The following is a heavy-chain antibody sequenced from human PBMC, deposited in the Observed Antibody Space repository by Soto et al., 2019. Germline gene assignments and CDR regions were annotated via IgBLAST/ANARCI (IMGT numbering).Heavy chain of an antibody. CDR3: AKDDYDFWSGYLMDV. Sequence: HPGGSLRLSCAASGFTFSSYGMHWVRQAPGKGLEWVAVISYDGSNKYYADSVKGRFTISRDNSKNTLYLQMNSLRAEDTAVYYCAKDDYDFWSGYLMDVWGKGTTVTVSS. J-gene: IGHJ6*03. CDR2: ISYDGSNK. V-gene: IGHV3-30*18. CDR1: GFTFSSYG. D-gene: IGHD3-3*01.